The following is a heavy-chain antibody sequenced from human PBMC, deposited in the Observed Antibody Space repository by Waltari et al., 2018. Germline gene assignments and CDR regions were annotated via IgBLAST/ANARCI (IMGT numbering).Heavy chain of an antibody. CDR2: IYYSGST. CDR3: ARLRLDSSGFFDY. J-gene: IGHJ4*02. V-gene: IGHV4-59*01. Sequence: QVQLQESGPGLVKPSETLSLTCTVSGGSISSYYWSWIRQPPGKGLEWIGYIYYSGSTNYNPSLKSRVTISVDTSKNQFSLKLSSVTAADTAVYYCARLRLDSSGFFDYWGQGTLVTVSS. CDR1: GGSISSYY. D-gene: IGHD3-22*01.